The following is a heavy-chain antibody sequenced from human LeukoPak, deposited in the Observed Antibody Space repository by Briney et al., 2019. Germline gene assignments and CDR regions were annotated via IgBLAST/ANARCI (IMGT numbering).Heavy chain of an antibody. V-gene: IGHV1-2*02. D-gene: IGHD3-22*01. CDR1: GYTFTGHY. CDR2: INPNSGGT. CDR3: ARDSRGYDNWFDP. Sequence: GASVKVSCKASGYTFTGHYIHWVRQAPGQGLEWMGWINPNSGGTNYAQKFQGRVTMTRDTSISTAYMELSRLRSNDTALYYCARDSRGYDNWFDPWGQGTLVTVSS. J-gene: IGHJ5*02.